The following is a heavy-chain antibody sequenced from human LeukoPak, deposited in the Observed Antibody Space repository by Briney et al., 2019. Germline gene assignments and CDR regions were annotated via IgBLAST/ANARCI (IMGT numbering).Heavy chain of an antibody. J-gene: IGHJ4*02. D-gene: IGHD3-22*01. CDR1: GFTFSSYA. Sequence: GGSLRLSCEASGFTFSSYAMHWVRQAPGKGLEWVAVISYDGSNEYYADSVKGRFTISRDNSKHTLYLQMNSLRAEDTAVYYCARGTYYYERWGQGTLVTVSS. V-gene: IGHV3-30-3*01. CDR2: ISYDGSNE. CDR3: ARGTYYYER.